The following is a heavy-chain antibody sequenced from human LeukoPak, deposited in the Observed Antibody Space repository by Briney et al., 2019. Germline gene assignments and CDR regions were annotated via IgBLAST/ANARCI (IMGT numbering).Heavy chain of an antibody. CDR2: IYYSGRT. CDR3: ARDGNPWNLDV. CDR1: GGSISPYY. J-gene: IGHJ2*01. Sequence: SETLSLTCTVSGGSISPYYWTWIRQSPGKALEWIGYIYYSGRTSYNPSLKSRVTMSVDTSKNQFSLQLSSVTAADTAVYYCARDGNPWNLDVWGRGTLVTVSS. V-gene: IGHV4-59*01. D-gene: IGHD1-14*01.